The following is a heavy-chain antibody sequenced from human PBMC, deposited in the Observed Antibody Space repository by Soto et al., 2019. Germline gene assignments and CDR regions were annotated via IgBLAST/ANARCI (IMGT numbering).Heavy chain of an antibody. V-gene: IGHV4-39*01. CDR1: GGSISSSSYY. CDR3: ASGDGDTIFGVVNHFDY. CDR2: IYYSGST. J-gene: IGHJ4*02. Sequence: SETLSLTCTVSGGSISSSSYYWGWIRQPPGKGLEWIGSIYYSGSTYYNPSLKSRVTISVDTSKNQFSLKLSSVTAADTAVYYCASGDGDTIFGVVNHFDYWGQGTLVTVSS. D-gene: IGHD3-3*01.